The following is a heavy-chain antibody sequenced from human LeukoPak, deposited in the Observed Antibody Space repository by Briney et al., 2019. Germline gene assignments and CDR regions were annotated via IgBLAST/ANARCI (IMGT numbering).Heavy chain of an antibody. Sequence: ASVKVSCKASGYTFTDYYMHWVRQAPGQGLEWMGWINPNSGGTNYAQKFQGRVTMTRDTSISTAYMELSRLRSDDTAVYYCASGVTYYYDSSGYEAFDIWGQGTMVTVSS. CDR2: INPNSGGT. D-gene: IGHD3-22*01. V-gene: IGHV1-2*02. CDR1: GYTFTDYY. CDR3: ASGVTYYYDSSGYEAFDI. J-gene: IGHJ3*02.